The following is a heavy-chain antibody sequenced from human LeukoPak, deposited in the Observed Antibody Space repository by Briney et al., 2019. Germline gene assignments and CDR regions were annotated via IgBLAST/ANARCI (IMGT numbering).Heavy chain of an antibody. J-gene: IGHJ3*02. Sequence: GGSLRLSCAASGFTFDDYAMNWVRQVPGKGLEWVSNISWNAAFTNYADSLRGRFTISRDNAKNSLYLQMNSLRAEDTAVYYCARDVRGWSHAFDIWGQGTMVTVSS. V-gene: IGHV3-20*04. D-gene: IGHD3-3*01. CDR1: GFTFDDYA. CDR3: ARDVRGWSHAFDI. CDR2: ISWNAAFT.